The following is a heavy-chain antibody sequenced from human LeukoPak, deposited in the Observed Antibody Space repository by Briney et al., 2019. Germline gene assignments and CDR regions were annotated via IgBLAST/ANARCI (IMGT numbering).Heavy chain of an antibody. CDR2: INSDGSST. CDR3: AKEDDTIAVAGTIAFDY. V-gene: IGHV3-74*01. D-gene: IGHD6-19*01. J-gene: IGHJ4*02. Sequence: PGGSLRLSCAASEFTVSSNYMNWVRQAPGKGLVWVSRINSDGSSTSYADSVKGRFTISRDNAKNTLYLQMNSLRAEDTAVYYCAKEDDTIAVAGTIAFDYWGQGTLSPSPQ. CDR1: EFTVSSNY.